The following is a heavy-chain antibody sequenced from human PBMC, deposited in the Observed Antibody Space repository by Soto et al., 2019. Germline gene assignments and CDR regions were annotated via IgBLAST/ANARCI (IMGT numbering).Heavy chain of an antibody. D-gene: IGHD6-13*01. CDR3: ATPGIAAAGTGNWFDP. V-gene: IGHV1-69*01. Sequence: QVQLVQSGAEVKKPGSSLKVSCKASGGTFISYAISWVRQAPGQGLEWMGGIIPIFGTANYAQKFQGRVTITADESTSTAYMELSSLRSEDTAVYYCATPGIAAAGTGNWFDPWGQGTLVTVSS. CDR1: GGTFISYA. CDR2: IIPIFGTA. J-gene: IGHJ5*02.